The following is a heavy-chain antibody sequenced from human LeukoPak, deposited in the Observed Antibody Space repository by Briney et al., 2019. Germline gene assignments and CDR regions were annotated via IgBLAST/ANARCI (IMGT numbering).Heavy chain of an antibody. J-gene: IGHJ3*02. Sequence: GGSLRLSCAASGFTFSNYEMNWVRRAPGKGLEWVANIRRDGSETHYVDSVMGRFTISRDNAKNSLYLQMNSLRAEDTAVYYCARDDTHYGSSGSFYDAFDIWGQGTMVTVSS. CDR2: IRRDGSET. CDR1: GFTFSNYE. D-gene: IGHD3-22*01. CDR3: ARDDTHYGSSGSFYDAFDI. V-gene: IGHV3-7*01.